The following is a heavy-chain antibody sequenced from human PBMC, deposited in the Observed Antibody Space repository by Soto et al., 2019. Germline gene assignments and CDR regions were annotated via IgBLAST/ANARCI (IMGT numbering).Heavy chain of an antibody. CDR2: ISWDGGST. D-gene: IGHD2-2*01. CDR3: AKDTDCSSTSCYGGGYYYYGMDV. V-gene: IGHV3-43D*03. J-gene: IGHJ6*02. CDR1: GFTFDDYA. Sequence: GGSLRLSCAASGFTFDDYAMHWVRQAPGKGLEWVSLISWDGGSTYYADSVKGRVTISRDNSKNSLYLQMNSLRAEDTAVYYCAKDTDCSSTSCYGGGYYYYGMDVWGQGTTVTVSS.